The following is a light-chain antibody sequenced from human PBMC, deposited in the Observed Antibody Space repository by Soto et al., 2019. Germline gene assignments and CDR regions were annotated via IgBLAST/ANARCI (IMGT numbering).Light chain of an antibody. CDR1: SSDVGGYDY. J-gene: IGLJ1*01. CDR2: EVN. Sequence: VLTQPASVSGSPGQSVTISCTGTSSDVGGYDYVSWYQQHPGTAPKLMLYEVNNRPSGVSNRFSGSKSGNTASLIISGLQTEDEADYYCSAYTTTSTLIFGTGTKVTVL. V-gene: IGLV2-14*01. CDR3: SAYTTTSTLI.